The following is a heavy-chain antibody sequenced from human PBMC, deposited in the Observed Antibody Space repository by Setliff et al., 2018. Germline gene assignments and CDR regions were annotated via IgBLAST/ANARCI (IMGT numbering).Heavy chain of an antibody. CDR3: ARDSPTVVTHIRAFDI. Sequence: ASVKVSCKASGYTSTNYGISWVRQAPGQGLEWMGWISASNGNTNSAQKLQGRVTMTTDTSTSTAYMELRSLRSDDTAVYYCARDSPTVVTHIRAFDIWGQGTMVTV. CDR1: GYTSTNYG. D-gene: IGHD4-17*01. J-gene: IGHJ3*02. V-gene: IGHV1-18*01. CDR2: ISASNGNT.